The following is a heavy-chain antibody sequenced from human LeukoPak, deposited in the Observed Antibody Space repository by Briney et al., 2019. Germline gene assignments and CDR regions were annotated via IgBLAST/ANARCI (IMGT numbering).Heavy chain of an antibody. CDR3: ARLVAARLFDY. Sequence: GESLQISCKGSGYIFTSYWIGWVRQLPGKGLEWMGIIYPGDSDTRYSPSFQGQVTISADKSISTAYLQWSSLKASDTAMYYCARLVAARLFDYWGQGTLVTVSS. J-gene: IGHJ4*02. D-gene: IGHD6-6*01. V-gene: IGHV5-51*01. CDR2: IYPGDSDT. CDR1: GYIFTSYW.